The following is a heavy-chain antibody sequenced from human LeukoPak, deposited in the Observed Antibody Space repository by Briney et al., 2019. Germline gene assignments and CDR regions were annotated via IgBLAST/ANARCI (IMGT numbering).Heavy chain of an antibody. V-gene: IGHV3-21*01. Sequence: GGSLRLSCAASGFTFSSYSMNWVPQAPGRGREWVPSISTSSTYIYYADSVKGRYTISRDNAKNSLYLPMNSLRAEDTAVYYCARDPPFIIGTTFFDYWGQGTLVTVSS. CDR2: ISTSSTYI. D-gene: IGHD1-20*01. CDR1: GFTFSSYS. CDR3: ARDPPFIIGTTFFDY. J-gene: IGHJ4*02.